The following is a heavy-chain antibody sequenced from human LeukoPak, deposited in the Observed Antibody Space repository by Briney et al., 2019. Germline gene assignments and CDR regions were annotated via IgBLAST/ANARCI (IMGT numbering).Heavy chain of an antibody. CDR2: IYTSGST. V-gene: IGHV4-61*02. Sequence: SETLSLTCTVSGGSISSGSYYWSWIRQPAGKGLEWIGRIYTSGSTNYNPSLKSRVTISVDTSKNQFSLKLSSVTAADTAVYYCARDRNRMDVWGKGTTVTVSS. J-gene: IGHJ6*03. CDR3: ARDRNRMDV. D-gene: IGHD1-14*01. CDR1: GGSISSGSYY.